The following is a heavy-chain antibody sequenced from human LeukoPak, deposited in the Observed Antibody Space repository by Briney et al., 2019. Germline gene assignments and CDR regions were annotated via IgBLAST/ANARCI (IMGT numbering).Heavy chain of an antibody. CDR2: IKQDGSEK. CDR3: ARGYDYVWGSYYFDY. V-gene: IGHV3-7*04. CDR1: GFTFSSYW. D-gene: IGHD3-16*01. J-gene: IGHJ4*02. Sequence: PGGSLRLSCAASGFTFSSYWMSWVRQAPGKGLEWVANIKQDGSEKYYVDSVKGRFTISRDNDKNSLYLQMNSLRAEDTAVYYCARGYDYVWGSYYFDYWGQGTLVTVSS.